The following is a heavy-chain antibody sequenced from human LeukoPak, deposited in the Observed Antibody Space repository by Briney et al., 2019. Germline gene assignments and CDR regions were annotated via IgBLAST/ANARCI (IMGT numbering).Heavy chain of an antibody. CDR2: INSDGSST. D-gene: IGHD6-19*01. V-gene: IGHV3-74*01. CDR1: GFTFSSYW. Sequence: GGSLRLSCAASGFTFSSYWMHWVRQAPGKGLVWVSRINSDGSSTSCADSVKGRFTISRDNAKNTLYLQMNSLRAEDTAVYYCARVSRRLVPLDYWGQGTLVTVSS. J-gene: IGHJ4*02. CDR3: ARVSRRLVPLDY.